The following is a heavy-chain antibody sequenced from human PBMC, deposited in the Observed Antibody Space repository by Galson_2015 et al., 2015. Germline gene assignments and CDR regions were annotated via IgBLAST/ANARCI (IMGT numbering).Heavy chain of an antibody. J-gene: IGHJ6*02. Sequence: SLRLSCAASGFTFSSCGMHWVRQAPGKGLEWVALISDEGSIKEYADSVKGRFTISRDNSKNTLSLQMNSLRAEDTAIYYCAKDNEGYCSDGHCYSYYYYGMDVWGQGTTVTSP. CDR2: ISDEGSIK. D-gene: IGHD2-15*01. V-gene: IGHV3-30*18. CDR3: AKDNEGYCSDGHCYSYYYYGMDV. CDR1: GFTFSSCG.